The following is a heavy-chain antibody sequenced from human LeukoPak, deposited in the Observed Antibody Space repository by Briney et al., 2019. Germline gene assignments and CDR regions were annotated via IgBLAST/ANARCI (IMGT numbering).Heavy chain of an antibody. CDR2: IYYSGST. V-gene: IGHV4-59*01. CDR1: GGSFSGYY. Sequence: NASETLSLTCAVYGGSFSGYYWSWIRQPPGKGLEWIGYIYYSGSTNYNPSLKSRVTISVDTSKNQFSLKLSSVTAADTAVYYCARSVTIFGVVYGMDVWGQGTTVTVSS. J-gene: IGHJ6*02. D-gene: IGHD3-3*01. CDR3: ARSVTIFGVVYGMDV.